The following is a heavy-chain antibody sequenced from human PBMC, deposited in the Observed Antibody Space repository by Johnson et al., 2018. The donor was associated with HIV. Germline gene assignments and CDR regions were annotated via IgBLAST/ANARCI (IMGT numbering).Heavy chain of an antibody. V-gene: IGHV3-11*04. CDR3: AKGGGVDYDILTGYYGDAFDL. D-gene: IGHD3-9*01. CDR1: GITFSDYQ. J-gene: IGHJ3*01. Sequence: QVQLVESGGGLVKPGGSLRLSCAASGITFSDYQMSWIRQAPGKGLEWVSYISSSGSTIYYADSVKGRFTISRDNAKNSLYLQMNTLRAEDTAVYYCAKGGGVDYDILTGYYGDAFDLWGQGTMVTVSS. CDR2: ISSSGSTI.